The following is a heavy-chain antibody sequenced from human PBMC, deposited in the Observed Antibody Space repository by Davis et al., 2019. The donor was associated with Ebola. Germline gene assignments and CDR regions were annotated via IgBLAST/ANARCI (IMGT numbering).Heavy chain of an antibody. CDR3: ARGPYCSSTSCYSNRGAGVWFDP. CDR1: GGSISSYY. Sequence: ETLSLTCTVSGGSISSYYWSWIRQPPGKGLEWIGYIYYSGSTYYNPTLKSRVTISVDTSKNQFSLKLSSVTAADTAVYYCARGPYCSSTSCYSNRGAGVWFDPWGQGTLVTVSS. D-gene: IGHD2-2*02. J-gene: IGHJ5*02. CDR2: IYYSGST. V-gene: IGHV4-59*12.